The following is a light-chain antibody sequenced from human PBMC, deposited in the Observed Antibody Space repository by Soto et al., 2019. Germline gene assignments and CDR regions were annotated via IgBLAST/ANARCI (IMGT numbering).Light chain of an antibody. J-gene: IGKJ1*01. CDR3: QQLTDWPPQWT. Sequence: EVVLTQSPDTLSLPPEERATLSCRVSQSISSYLAWYQQKPGQAPRLLIYDASSRATGIPARFSGSGSGTDFTLTISSLEPEDFAVYYCQQLTDWPPQWTFGQGTKVEIK. V-gene: IGKV3-11*01. CDR2: DAS. CDR1: QSISSY.